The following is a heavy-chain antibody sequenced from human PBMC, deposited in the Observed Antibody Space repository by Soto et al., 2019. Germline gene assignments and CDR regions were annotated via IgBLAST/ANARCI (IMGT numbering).Heavy chain of an antibody. D-gene: IGHD3-16*01. CDR3: VGALTYEVPYYYYGMDV. V-gene: IGHV3-7*01. J-gene: IGHJ6*02. CDR2: IKQDGNEK. CDR1: GFMFSTYL. Sequence: GGSLRLSCAASGFMFSTYLMSWVRQAPGKGLEWVANIKQDGNEKFYVDSVKGRFTISRDNAKKSLYLQMNSLRADDTAVYYCVGALTYEVPYYYYGMDVWGQGTTVTVSS.